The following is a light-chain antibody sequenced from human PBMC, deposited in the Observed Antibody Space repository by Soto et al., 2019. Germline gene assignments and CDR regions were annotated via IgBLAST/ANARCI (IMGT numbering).Light chain of an antibody. Sequence: QSVLTQPASVSRSPGQSITISCTGTSSDFGDFNYVFWYQQHPGKAPKLLIYDVSNRPSGVSNRFSGSKSGDTASLTISGLQAEDEADYYCTSYTTSITYVFGTGTKVTVL. J-gene: IGLJ1*01. CDR3: TSYTTSITYV. CDR2: DVS. V-gene: IGLV2-14*03. CDR1: SSDFGDFNY.